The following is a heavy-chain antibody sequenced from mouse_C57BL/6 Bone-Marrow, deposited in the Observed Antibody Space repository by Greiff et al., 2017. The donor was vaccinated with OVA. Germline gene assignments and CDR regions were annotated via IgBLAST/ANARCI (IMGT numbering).Heavy chain of an antibody. CDR3: AREGDDYCGRDYYAMDY. CDR2: IYPRSGNT. J-gene: IGHJ4*01. Sequence: QVQLQQSGAELVRPGASVKLSCKASGYTFTSYGISWVKQRTGQGLEWIGKIYPRSGNTYYNEKFKGKATLTVDKSSSTAYMELRSLTSEDSAVYFCAREGDDYCGRDYYAMDYWGQGTSVTVSS. V-gene: IGHV1-81*01. D-gene: IGHD1-1*01. CDR1: GYTFTSYG.